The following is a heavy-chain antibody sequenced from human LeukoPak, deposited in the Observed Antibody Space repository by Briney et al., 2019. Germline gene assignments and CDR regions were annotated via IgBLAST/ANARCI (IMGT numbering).Heavy chain of an antibody. CDR3: TKDGLWVPDGFNI. CDR1: GYTFTTSG. Sequence: ASVKVSCKASGYTFTTSGISWLRQAPGQGLEWMGWISAYNGYTNYAQEFQDRVTLTTDTPTSTAYMELRSLRSDDTAVYYCTKDGLWVPDGFNIWGQGTMVTVSS. V-gene: IGHV1-18*01. D-gene: IGHD3-16*01. CDR2: ISAYNGYT. J-gene: IGHJ3*02.